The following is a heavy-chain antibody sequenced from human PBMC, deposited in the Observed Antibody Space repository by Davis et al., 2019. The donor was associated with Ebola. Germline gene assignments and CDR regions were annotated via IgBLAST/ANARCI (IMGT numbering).Heavy chain of an antibody. CDR3: ARHRRTGYYYIFDY. CDR2: ISGSGGTT. CDR1: GFTFSSYA. V-gene: IGHV3-23*01. D-gene: IGHD3-22*01. Sequence: PGGSLRLSCAASGFTFSSYAMTWVRQAPGKGLEWVSAISGSGGTTYHADSVKGRFTISRDNSENTLYLQMNSLRAEDTAVYYCARHRRTGYYYIFDYWGQGTLVTVSS. J-gene: IGHJ4*02.